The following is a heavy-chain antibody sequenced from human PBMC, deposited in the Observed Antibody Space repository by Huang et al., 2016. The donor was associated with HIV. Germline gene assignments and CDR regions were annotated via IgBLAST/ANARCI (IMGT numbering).Heavy chain of an antibody. J-gene: IGHJ4*02. CDR2: ISYDAGNK. Sequence: QVQLVESGGGVVQPGRSLRLSCAASGFAFSSYAMHGVRQAPGEGLEWVAVISYDAGNKFYAESVKGRFTISRDHSKNTLYLQMNSLRVEDTAIYYCAKGKTISSGWYFDNWGQGTLVTVSS. CDR3: AKGKTISSGWYFDN. D-gene: IGHD6-19*01. CDR1: GFAFSSYA. V-gene: IGHV3-30*18.